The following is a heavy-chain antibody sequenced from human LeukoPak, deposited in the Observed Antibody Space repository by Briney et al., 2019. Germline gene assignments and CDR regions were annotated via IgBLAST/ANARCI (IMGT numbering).Heavy chain of an antibody. V-gene: IGHV3-11*04. CDR1: GFTFSDYY. J-gene: IGHJ4*02. D-gene: IGHD6-13*01. CDR2: ISSSGSTI. Sequence: GGSLRLSCAASGFTFSDYYMSWIRQAPGKGLEWVSYISSSGSTIYYADSVKGRFTISRDNAKNSLYLQMNSLRAEDTAVYYCARDTSSYSSSWYYFDYWGQGTLVTVSS. CDR3: ARDTSSYSSSWYYFDY.